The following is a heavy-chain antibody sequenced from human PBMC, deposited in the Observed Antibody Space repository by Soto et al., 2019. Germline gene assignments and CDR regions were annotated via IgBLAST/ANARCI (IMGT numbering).Heavy chain of an antibody. Sequence: GASVKVSCKASAGTFSSYAISWVRQAPGQGLEWMGGSIPIFGTANYAQKFQGRVTITADESTSTANMELSSLRSEDTAVYYCARELYCSSTSCYNWFDPWGQGTRVTVSS. CDR2: SIPIFGTA. V-gene: IGHV1-69*01. CDR3: ARELYCSSTSCYNWFDP. CDR1: AGTFSSYA. J-gene: IGHJ5*02. D-gene: IGHD2-2*01.